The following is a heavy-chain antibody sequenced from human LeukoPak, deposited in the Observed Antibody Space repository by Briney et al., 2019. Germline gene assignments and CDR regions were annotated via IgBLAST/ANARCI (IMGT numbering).Heavy chain of an antibody. J-gene: IGHJ4*02. CDR2: IWNDRSKK. D-gene: IGHD6-13*01. Sequence: GGSLRLSCAASGFSFRTCGMHWVRQAPGKGLEWVAVIWNDRSKKYHADSVKGRFTISRDNSKNTLYLQMNSLRAEDTAVYYCAKDSYSKGDFWGQGVLVTVSS. V-gene: IGHV3-33*06. CDR3: AKDSYSKGDF. CDR1: GFSFRTCG.